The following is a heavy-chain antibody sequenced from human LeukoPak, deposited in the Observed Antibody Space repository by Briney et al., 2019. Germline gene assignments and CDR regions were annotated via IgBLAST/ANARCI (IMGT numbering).Heavy chain of an antibody. Sequence: GGSLRLSCAASGFTFNTYWIHWVRQAPGKGLVWVSHINSDGSSTTFADSVKGRFTISRDNAKNTLYLQMTSLRAEDTAVYYCARGRGYTDYAFDNWGQGTLVTVSS. V-gene: IGHV3-74*03. J-gene: IGHJ4*02. D-gene: IGHD5-12*01. CDR3: ARGRGYTDYAFDN. CDR2: INSDGSST. CDR1: GFTFNTYW.